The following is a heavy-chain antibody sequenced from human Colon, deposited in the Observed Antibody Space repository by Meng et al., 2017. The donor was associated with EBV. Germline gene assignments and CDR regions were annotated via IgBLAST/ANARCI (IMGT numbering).Heavy chain of an antibody. D-gene: IGHD6-13*01. CDR1: VYIFATED. Sequence: QGQVVQSGGEVKKPGAAVEVSCKASVYIFATEDINWMRQATGQGLEWMGWMNPNNGNTGYAQKFQGRVTLTRNTSISTAYMELSSLRSEDTAVYYCARARGEIAAGTLRSSVWFDPWGQGTLVTVSS. CDR3: ARARGEIAAGTLRSSVWFDP. J-gene: IGHJ5*02. V-gene: IGHV1-8*01. CDR2: MNPNNGNT.